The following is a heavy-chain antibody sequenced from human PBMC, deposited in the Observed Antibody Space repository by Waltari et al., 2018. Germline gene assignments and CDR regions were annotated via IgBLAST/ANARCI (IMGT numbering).Heavy chain of an antibody. V-gene: IGHV3-49*04. CDR2: LRSTGYGATA. CDR3: TSNILGGFGRH. Sequence: EVQMVESGGGLTPPGRSRRLSCTPSGFSLFDDSLTWVRQAPGKGLEWVAFLRSTGYGATADYAASVKGRFVISRDDPKKVAYLQMNSLRTEDTGMYFCTSNILGGFGRHWGQGTQVIVSS. CDR1: GFSLFDDS. J-gene: IGHJ4*02. D-gene: IGHD3-9*01.